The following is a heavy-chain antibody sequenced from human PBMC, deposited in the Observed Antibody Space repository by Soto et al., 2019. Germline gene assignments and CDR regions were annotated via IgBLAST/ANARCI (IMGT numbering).Heavy chain of an antibody. Sequence: QVQLVQSGAEEKKPGASVKVSCKASGYTFTSYAMHWVRQAPGQRLEWMGWINAGNGNTKYSQKFQGRVTITRDTSASPAYMELSSLRSEDTAVYYCARGPLHLERRFWFDPWGQGTLVTVSS. CDR1: GYTFTSYA. CDR2: INAGNGNT. CDR3: ARGPLHLERRFWFDP. D-gene: IGHD1-1*01. J-gene: IGHJ5*02. V-gene: IGHV1-3*05.